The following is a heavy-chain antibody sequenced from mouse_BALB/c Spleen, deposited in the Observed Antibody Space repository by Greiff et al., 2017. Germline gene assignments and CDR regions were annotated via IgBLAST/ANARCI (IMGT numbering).Heavy chain of an antibody. J-gene: IGHJ3*01. V-gene: IGHV1-7*01. CDR2: INPSTGYT. Sequence: QVQLKQSGAELAKPGASVKMSCKASGYTFTSYWMHWVKQRPGQGLEWIGYINPSTGYTEYNQKFKDKATLTADKSSSTAYMQLSSLTSEDSAVYYCARGQGAYWGQGTLVTVAA. CDR1: GYTFTSYW. CDR3: ARGQGAY.